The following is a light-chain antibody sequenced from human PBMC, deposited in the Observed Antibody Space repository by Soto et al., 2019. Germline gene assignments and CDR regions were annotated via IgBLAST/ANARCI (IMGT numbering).Light chain of an antibody. CDR2: AAS. CDR1: QTVSKNY. Sequence: EIVLTQSPVTLSLSPGERATLSCRASQTVSKNYLAWYHQKPGQAPRLLIYAASTRATGIPDRYSASGSGTDFTLTISRLEPEDFAVFFCQQYGTSEIIFGQGTRLEIK. CDR3: QQYGTSEII. J-gene: IGKJ5*01. V-gene: IGKV3-20*01.